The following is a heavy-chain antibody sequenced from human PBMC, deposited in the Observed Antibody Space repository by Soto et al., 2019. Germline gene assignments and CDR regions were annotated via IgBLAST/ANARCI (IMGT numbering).Heavy chain of an antibody. D-gene: IGHD4-17*01. J-gene: IGHJ4*02. CDR3: ARHRGYGDYYFDY. Sequence: QVQLQESGPGLVKPSETLSLTCTVSGGSISSYYWSWIRQPPGKGLEWIGYIYYSGSTNYNPSLKSRVTLSVDTSKNHFSLKLSSVTAADTAVYYCARHRGYGDYYFDYWVQGTLVTVSS. CDR1: GGSISSYY. CDR2: IYYSGST. V-gene: IGHV4-59*08.